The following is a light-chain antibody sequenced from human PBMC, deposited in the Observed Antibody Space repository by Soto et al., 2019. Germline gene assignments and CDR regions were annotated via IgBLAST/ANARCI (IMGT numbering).Light chain of an antibody. J-gene: IGKJ5*01. CDR1: RSIKSN. CDR3: QQYNNWPPIT. Sequence: ATLSCMASRSIKSNLAWYQQRPGQAPRLLIYDASTRATGIPARFSGSGSGTEFTLTISSLQSEDFAVYYCQQYNNWPPITFGQGTRLEIK. V-gene: IGKV3-15*01. CDR2: DAS.